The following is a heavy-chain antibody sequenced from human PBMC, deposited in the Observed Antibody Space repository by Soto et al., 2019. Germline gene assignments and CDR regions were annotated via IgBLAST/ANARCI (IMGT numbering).Heavy chain of an antibody. J-gene: IGHJ6*02. Sequence: QVQLVQSGAEVKKPGSSVKVSCKASGGTFSSYAISWVRQAPGQGREWMGGIIPIFGTANYAQKFQGRVTITADESTSTAYMELSSLRSEDTAVYYCARGVVRYCSGGSCSYYGMDVWGQGTTVTVSS. V-gene: IGHV1-69*01. CDR2: IIPIFGTA. D-gene: IGHD2-15*01. CDR3: ARGVVRYCSGGSCSYYGMDV. CDR1: GGTFSSYA.